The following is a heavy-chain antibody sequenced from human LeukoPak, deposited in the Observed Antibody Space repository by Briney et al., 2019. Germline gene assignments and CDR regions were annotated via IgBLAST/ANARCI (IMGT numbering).Heavy chain of an antibody. CDR2: ISGSIIST. D-gene: IGHD3-10*01. CDR3: AKGMVRGVIIANFDY. Sequence: GGSLRLSCAASGFTFSSFSVNWVRQAPGKGLEWVSGISGSIISTYYADSVKGRFTISRDNSNNTLYLQMNSLTADDTAVYYCAKGMVRGVIIANFDYWGQGTLVTVS. J-gene: IGHJ4*02. CDR1: GFTFSSFS. V-gene: IGHV3-23*01.